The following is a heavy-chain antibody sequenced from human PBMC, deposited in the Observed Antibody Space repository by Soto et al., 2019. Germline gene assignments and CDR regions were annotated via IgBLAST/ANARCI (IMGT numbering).Heavy chain of an antibody. CDR2: ISYDGSNK. Sequence: PGGSLRLSCAASGFTFSSYAMHWVRQAPGKGLEWVAVISYDGSNKYYADSVKGRFTISRDNSKNTLYLQMNSLRAEDTAVYYFASGSYSEYYYYGMDVWGQGTTVTVSS. CDR1: GFTFSSYA. J-gene: IGHJ6*02. V-gene: IGHV3-30-3*01. D-gene: IGHD1-26*01. CDR3: ASGSYSEYYYYGMDV.